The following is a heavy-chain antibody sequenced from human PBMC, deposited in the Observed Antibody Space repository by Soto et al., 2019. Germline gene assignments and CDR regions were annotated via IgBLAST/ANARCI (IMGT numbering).Heavy chain of an antibody. CDR3: ARDLALFIAAAGPQGDY. D-gene: IGHD6-13*01. V-gene: IGHV1-18*01. CDR2: ISAYNGNT. CDR1: GYTFTSYG. Sequence: QVQLVQSGAEVKKPGASVKVSCKASGYTFTSYGISWVRQAPGQGLAWMGWISAYNGNTNYAQKLQGRVTMTTDTSTSTAYMELRSLRSDDTAVYCRARDLALFIAAAGPQGDYWGQGTLVTVSS. J-gene: IGHJ4*02.